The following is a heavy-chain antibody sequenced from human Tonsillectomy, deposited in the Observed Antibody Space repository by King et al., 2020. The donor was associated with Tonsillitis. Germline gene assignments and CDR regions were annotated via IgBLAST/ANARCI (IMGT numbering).Heavy chain of an antibody. J-gene: IGHJ4*02. CDR2: ISINGGST. CDR1: GFTFSNYA. Sequence: EVQLVESGGDLVQPGGSLRLSCSASGFTFSNYAMHWVRQAPGKGLEYVSAISINGGSTYYADSVKGRFSISRDDSKNTLYLQLSSLRAEDTAVYYCVTLAYYYTSGSPVWGQGTLVTVSS. V-gene: IGHV3-64D*09. D-gene: IGHD3-10*01. CDR3: VTLAYYYTSGSPV.